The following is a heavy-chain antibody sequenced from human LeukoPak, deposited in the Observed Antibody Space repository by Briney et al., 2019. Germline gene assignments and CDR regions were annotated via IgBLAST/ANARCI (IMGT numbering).Heavy chain of an antibody. J-gene: IGHJ6*03. D-gene: IGHD3-10*01. Sequence: GGSLRLSCAASGFTFSSYWMSWVRQAPGKGLEWVANIKQDGSEKYYVDSVKGRFTISRDNAKNSLYLQMNNLRAEDTAVYYCAREGDAVLLWFGELHMDVWGKGTTVTVSS. V-gene: IGHV3-7*01. CDR3: AREGDAVLLWFGELHMDV. CDR1: GFTFSSYW. CDR2: IKQDGSEK.